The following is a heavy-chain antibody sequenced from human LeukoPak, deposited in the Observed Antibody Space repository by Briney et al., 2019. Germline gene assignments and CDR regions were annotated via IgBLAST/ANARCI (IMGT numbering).Heavy chain of an antibody. CDR3: ARWTEVPFPPGALDY. Sequence: ASVKVSCKASGGTFSSYAISWVRQAPGQGLEWMGRIIPILGIANYAQKFQGRVTITADKSTSTAYMELSSLRSEDTAVYYCARWTEVPFPPGALDYWGQGTLVTVSS. CDR1: GGTFSSYA. CDR2: IIPILGIA. V-gene: IGHV1-69*04. J-gene: IGHJ4*02. D-gene: IGHD1-26*01.